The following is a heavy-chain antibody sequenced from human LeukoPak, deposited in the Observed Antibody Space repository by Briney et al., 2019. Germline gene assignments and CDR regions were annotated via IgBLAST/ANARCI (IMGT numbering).Heavy chain of an antibody. CDR1: GFTFSNYV. CDR3: AEEVGNTYPTFDY. CDR2: ISGSGGST. V-gene: IGHV3-23*01. J-gene: IGHJ4*02. Sequence: PGGSLRLSCAASGFTFSNYVMSWVRQAPGKGPEWVSSISGSGGSTYYADSVKGRFTISRDNSKNTLYLQMNSLRVEDTAVYYCAEEVGNTYPTFDYWGQGTLVTVSS. D-gene: IGHD1-26*01.